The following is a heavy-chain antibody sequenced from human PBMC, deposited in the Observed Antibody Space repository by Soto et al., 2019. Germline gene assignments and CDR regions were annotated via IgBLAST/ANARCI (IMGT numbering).Heavy chain of an antibody. CDR3: ARARVTGTSYYYYGMDV. Sequence: SVKVSCKASGGTFSSYAISWVRQAPGQGLEWMGGIIPIFGTANYAQKFQGRVTITADESTGTAYMELSSLRSEDTAVYYCARARVTGTSYYYYGMDVWGQGTTVTVSS. D-gene: IGHD1-7*01. CDR1: GGTFSSYA. J-gene: IGHJ6*02. V-gene: IGHV1-69*01. CDR2: IIPIFGTA.